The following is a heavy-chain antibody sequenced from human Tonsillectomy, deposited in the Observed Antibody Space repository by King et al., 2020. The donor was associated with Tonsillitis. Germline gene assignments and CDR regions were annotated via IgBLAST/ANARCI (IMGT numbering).Heavy chain of an antibody. CDR3: ARDRLNYYDSSGYYCDY. Sequence: QLVQSGAEVKKPGSSAKVSCKASGGTFSSYAISWVRQAPGQGLEWMGRIIPILGIANYAQKFQGRVTITADKSTSTAYMELSSLRSEDTAVYYCARDRLNYYDSSGYYCDYWGQGTLVTVSS. J-gene: IGHJ4*02. D-gene: IGHD3-22*01. V-gene: IGHV1-69*04. CDR1: GGTFSSYA. CDR2: IIPILGIA.